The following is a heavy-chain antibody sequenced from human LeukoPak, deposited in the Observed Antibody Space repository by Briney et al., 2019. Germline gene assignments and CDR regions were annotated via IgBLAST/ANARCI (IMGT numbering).Heavy chain of an antibody. D-gene: IGHD3-22*01. V-gene: IGHV3-21*01. CDR3: ARDSGYYYDSSGYHDAFDI. Sequence: TPGGSLRLSCAASGFTFSSYSMHWVRQAPGKGLEWVSSISTGSSYIYSADSVKGRFTISRDNAKNSLYLQMNSLRAEDTAVYYCARDSGYYYDSSGYHDAFDIWGQGTMVTVSS. J-gene: IGHJ3*02. CDR2: ISTGSSYI. CDR1: GFTFSSYS.